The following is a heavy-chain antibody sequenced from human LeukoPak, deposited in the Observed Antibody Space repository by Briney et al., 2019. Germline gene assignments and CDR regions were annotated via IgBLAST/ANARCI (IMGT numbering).Heavy chain of an antibody. V-gene: IGHV3-7*01. D-gene: IGHD1-26*01. CDR1: GFTFSSYW. CDR2: IKEDGSEK. J-gene: IGHJ4*02. Sequence: GGSLRLSCAASGFTFSSYWMSWVRQAPGKGLEWVANIKEDGSEKYYVVSVVGRFAISRDNGKSSLYLQMNSLRVEDTAVYYCARDKIVGAITGSNFDCWGQGTLVTVSS. CDR3: ARDKIVGAITGSNFDC.